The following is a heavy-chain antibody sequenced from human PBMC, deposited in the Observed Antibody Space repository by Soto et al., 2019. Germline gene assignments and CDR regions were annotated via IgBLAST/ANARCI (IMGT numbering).Heavy chain of an antibody. V-gene: IGHV4-4*02. CDR1: GGSISSSNW. Sequence: SETLSLTCAVSGGSISSSNWWSWVRHPPGKGLEWIGEIYHSGSTNYNPSLKSRVTISVDKSKNQFSLKLSSVTAADTAVYYCATQPYYYDSSGYYYFDYWGQGTLVTVSS. CDR2: IYHSGST. D-gene: IGHD3-22*01. CDR3: ATQPYYYDSSGYYYFDY. J-gene: IGHJ4*02.